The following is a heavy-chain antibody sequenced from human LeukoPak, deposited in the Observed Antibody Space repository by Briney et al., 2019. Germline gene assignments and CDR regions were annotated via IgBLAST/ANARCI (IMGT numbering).Heavy chain of an antibody. V-gene: IGHV4-34*01. D-gene: IGHD3-3*01. CDR2: INHSGST. CDR1: GGSFSGYY. J-gene: IGHJ4*02. Sequence: NSSETLSLTCAVYGGSFSGYYWSWIRQPAGKGLEWIGEINHSGSTNYNPSLKSRVTISVDTSKNQFSLKLSSVTAADTAVYYCARVRLRFLEWLLPYFDYWGQGTLVTVSS. CDR3: ARVRLRFLEWLLPYFDY.